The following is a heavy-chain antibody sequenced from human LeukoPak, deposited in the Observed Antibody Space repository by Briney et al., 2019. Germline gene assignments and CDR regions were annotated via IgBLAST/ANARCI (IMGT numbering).Heavy chain of an antibody. V-gene: IGHV3-66*01. CDR2: IYTGGTT. CDR1: GFTVSTNNY. Sequence: PGGSLRLSCAASGFTVSTNNYMYWVRQAPGKGLEWVSSIYTGGTTYYADSVKGRFTISSDNSKNALYLQMNSRRAEDTAVYYCARDLSGYFDYWGQGTLVTVSS. J-gene: IGHJ4*02. D-gene: IGHD1-26*01. CDR3: ARDLSGYFDY.